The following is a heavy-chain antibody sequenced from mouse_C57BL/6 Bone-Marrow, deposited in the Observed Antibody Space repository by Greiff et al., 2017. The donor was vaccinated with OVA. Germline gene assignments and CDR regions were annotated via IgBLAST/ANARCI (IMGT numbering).Heavy chain of an antibody. D-gene: IGHD2-4*01. Sequence: VKLMESGPGLVAPSQSLSITCTVSGFSLTSYGVDWVRQPPGKGLEWLGVIWGGGSTNYNSALMSRLSISKDNSKSQVFLKMNSLQTDDTAMYYCAKLGDYDDAGYYYAMDYWGQGTSVTVSS. CDR2: IWGGGST. CDR1: GFSLTSYG. V-gene: IGHV2-9*01. CDR3: AKLGDYDDAGYYYAMDY. J-gene: IGHJ4*01.